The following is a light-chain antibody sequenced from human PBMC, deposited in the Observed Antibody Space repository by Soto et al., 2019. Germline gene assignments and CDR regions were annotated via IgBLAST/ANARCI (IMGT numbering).Light chain of an antibody. CDR1: QSVSSSY. J-gene: IGKJ5*01. CDR2: GAS. CDR3: QQYGSSST. Sequence: EIVLTQSPGTLSLSPGERATLSCRASQSVSSSYLAWSKQKPGQAPRLLIYGASSRPTGIPDRFSGSGSGTDFTLTIRRLEPEDFAVYYCQQYGSSSTFGQGTRLEIK. V-gene: IGKV3-20*01.